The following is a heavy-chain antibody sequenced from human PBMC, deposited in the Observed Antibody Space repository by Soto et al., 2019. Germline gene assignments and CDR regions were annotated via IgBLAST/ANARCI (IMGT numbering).Heavy chain of an antibody. CDR2: IIPIFDIT. CDR1: GGPYSKYS. V-gene: IGHV1-69*02. CDR3: ARSLLGDYYDSDGLDN. Sequence: QVQLVQSGTEVKKPGSSVTVSCKASGGPYSKYSISWVRQAPGQGLEWMGRIIPIFDITNYAQKFQGRVTITADKSTSTVYMDLSSLRSEYTAVYYCARSLLGDYYDSDGLDNWGQGTLVTVSS. J-gene: IGHJ4*02. D-gene: IGHD3-22*01.